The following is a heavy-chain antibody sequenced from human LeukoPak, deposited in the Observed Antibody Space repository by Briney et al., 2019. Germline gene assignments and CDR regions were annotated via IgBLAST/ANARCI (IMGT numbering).Heavy chain of an antibody. CDR3: ASYYYDSSGYYPDY. CDR2: IYYSGST. V-gene: IGHV4-39*07. Sequence: PSETLSLTCTVSGGSISSSSYYWGWIRQPPGKGLEWIGSIYYSGSTYYNPSLKSRVTISVDTSKNQFSLKLSSVTAADTAVYYCASYYYDSSGYYPDYWGQGTLVTVSS. CDR1: GGSISSSSYY. J-gene: IGHJ4*02. D-gene: IGHD3-22*01.